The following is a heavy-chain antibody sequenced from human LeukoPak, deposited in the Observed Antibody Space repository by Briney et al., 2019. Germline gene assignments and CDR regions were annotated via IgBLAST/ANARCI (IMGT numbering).Heavy chain of an antibody. Sequence: PGGSLRLSCAASGFTFDDYGMSWVRQAPGKGLEWVSGINWNGGSTGYADSVKGRFTISRDNAKNSLYLQMNSLRAEDTAVYYCARGKLRNDAFDIWGQGTMVTVSS. CDR3: ARGKLRNDAFDI. D-gene: IGHD3-3*01. V-gene: IGHV3-20*04. CDR1: GFTFDDYG. J-gene: IGHJ3*02. CDR2: INWNGGST.